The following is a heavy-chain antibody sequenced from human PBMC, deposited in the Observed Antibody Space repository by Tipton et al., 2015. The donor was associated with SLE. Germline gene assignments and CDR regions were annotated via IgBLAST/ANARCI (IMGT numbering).Heavy chain of an antibody. Sequence: GLVKPSETLSLTCNVSGGSISSYYWSWIRQPPGKGLEWIGDINHSGRSNSNPPLKSRVTMSIDTSKNQFSLNLTSVTAADTAVYYCARGPNWQYNYVGRDYWGQGTLVTVSS. D-gene: IGHD5-18*01. CDR2: INHSGRS. V-gene: IGHV4-59*12. CDR3: ARGPNWQYNYVGRDY. J-gene: IGHJ4*02. CDR1: GGSISSYY.